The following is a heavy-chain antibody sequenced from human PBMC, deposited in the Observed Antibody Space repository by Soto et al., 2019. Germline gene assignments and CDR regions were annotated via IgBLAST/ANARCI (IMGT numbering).Heavy chain of an antibody. CDR2: IYYSGST. D-gene: IGHD3-3*01. J-gene: IGHJ5*02. V-gene: IGHV4-39*01. CDR1: GGSISSSSYY. Sequence: QLQLQESGPGLVKPSETLSLTCTVSGGSISSSSYYWGWIRQPPGKGLEWIGSIYYSGSTYYNPSLKSRVTISVDTSKNQFSLKLSSVTAADTAVYYCARRTWNFGVVIATNWFDPWGQGTLVTVSS. CDR3: ARRTWNFGVVIATNWFDP.